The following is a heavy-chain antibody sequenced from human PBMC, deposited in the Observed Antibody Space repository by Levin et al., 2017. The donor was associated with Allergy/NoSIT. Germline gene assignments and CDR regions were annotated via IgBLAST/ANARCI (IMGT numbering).Heavy chain of an antibody. J-gene: IGHJ4*02. CDR3: AKDFRGYSYGHYFDY. Sequence: PGGSLRLSCAASGFTFSSYAMSWVRQAPGKGLEWVSAISGSGGSTYYADSVKGRFTISRDNSKNTLYLQMNSLRAEDTAVYYCAKDFRGYSYGHYFDYWGQGTLVTVSS. V-gene: IGHV3-23*01. CDR2: ISGSGGST. D-gene: IGHD5-18*01. CDR1: GFTFSSYA.